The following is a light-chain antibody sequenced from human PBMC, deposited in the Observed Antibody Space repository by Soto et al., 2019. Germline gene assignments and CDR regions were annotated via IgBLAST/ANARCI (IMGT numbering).Light chain of an antibody. V-gene: IGKV3-20*01. CDR1: QSVSSWY. CDR3: QHYDDSPQAA. J-gene: IGKJ4*01. CDR2: GAS. Sequence: EIVLTQSPGTLSLSPGERATLSCMASQSVSSWYSAWYQQKPGQAPRLVIYGASSRATGIPDRFSGSGSGTDFTLTISRLEPEDFAVYYCQHYDDSPQAAFGGGTKVEIK.